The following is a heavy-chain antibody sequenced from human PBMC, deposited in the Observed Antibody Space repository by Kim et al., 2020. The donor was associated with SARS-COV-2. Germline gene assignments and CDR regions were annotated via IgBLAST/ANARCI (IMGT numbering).Heavy chain of an antibody. CDR2: IYYSGST. V-gene: IGHV4-39*07. J-gene: IGHJ4*02. Sequence: SETLSLTCTVSGGSISSSSYYWGWIRQPPGKGLEWIGSIYYSGSTYYNPSLKSRVTISVDTSKNQFSLKLSSLTAADTAVYYCARVEAWSWFGELLYLPLFDYWGQGTLVTVSS. CDR1: GGSISSSSYY. D-gene: IGHD3-10*01. CDR3: ARVEAWSWFGELLYLPLFDY.